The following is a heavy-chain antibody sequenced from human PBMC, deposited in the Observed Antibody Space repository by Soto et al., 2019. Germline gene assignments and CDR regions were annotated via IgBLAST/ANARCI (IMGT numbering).Heavy chain of an antibody. D-gene: IGHD6-13*01. CDR2: IYYSGST. Sequence: QLQLQESGPGLVKPSETLSLTCTVSGGSISSSSYYWGWIRQPPGKGLEWIGSIYYSGSTYYNPSLKSRVTIPVDTSKNQFSLKLSSVTAADTAVYYCARHSGSSWYPFYYYYMDVWGKGTTVTVSS. J-gene: IGHJ6*03. CDR1: GGSISSSSYY. CDR3: ARHSGSSWYPFYYYYMDV. V-gene: IGHV4-39*01.